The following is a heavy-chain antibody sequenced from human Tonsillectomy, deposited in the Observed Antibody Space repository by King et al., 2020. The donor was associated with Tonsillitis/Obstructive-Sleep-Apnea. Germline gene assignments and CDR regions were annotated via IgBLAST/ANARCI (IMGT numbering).Heavy chain of an antibody. CDR3: ARETVVQLYFDC. CDR1: GGSISSGGYY. V-gene: IGHV4-31*01. Sequence: QLQESGPGLVKPSQTLSLTCTVSGGSISSGGYYWNWIRQHPGKGLEWIGYIYYSGSTNYNPSLKSPVTISVDTSKNQFSLKLSSVTAADTAVYYCARETVVQLYFDCWGQGTLVTVSS. CDR2: IYYSGST. J-gene: IGHJ4*02. D-gene: IGHD1-1*01.